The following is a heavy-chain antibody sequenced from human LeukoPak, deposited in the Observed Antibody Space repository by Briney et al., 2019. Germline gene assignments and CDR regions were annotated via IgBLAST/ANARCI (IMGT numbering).Heavy chain of an antibody. CDR2: ISYDENDK. D-gene: IGHD3-22*01. CDR1: KFTFAAYD. V-gene: IGHV3-30*18. Sequence: GRSLRLSCAASKFTFAAYDMHWVRQAPGKGLEWVAVISYDENDKYYADSVKGQFTISRDNAKNTLYLQMNSLRSEDTAVYYCAKGPDRSGLYSLDYWGQGTLVTVSS. J-gene: IGHJ4*02. CDR3: AKGPDRSGLYSLDY.